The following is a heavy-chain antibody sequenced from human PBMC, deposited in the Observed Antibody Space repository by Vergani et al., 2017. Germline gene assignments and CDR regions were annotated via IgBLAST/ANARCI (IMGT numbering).Heavy chain of an antibody. Sequence: EVQLVESGGGLVQPGGSLRLSCAASGFTFSSYSMNWVRQAPGKGLEWVSYISSSSSTIYYADSVKGRFTISRDNAKNSLYLQMNSLRAEDTAVYYCAKTHYYDSSAYVDYWGQGTLVTVSS. D-gene: IGHD3-22*01. CDR1: GFTFSSYS. V-gene: IGHV3-48*04. CDR2: ISSSSSTI. J-gene: IGHJ4*02. CDR3: AKTHYYDSSAYVDY.